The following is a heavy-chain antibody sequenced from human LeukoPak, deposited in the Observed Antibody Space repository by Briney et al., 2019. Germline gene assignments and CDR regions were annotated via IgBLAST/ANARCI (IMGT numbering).Heavy chain of an antibody. J-gene: IGHJ6*02. CDR1: GYTFTSYG. V-gene: IGHV1-18*01. D-gene: IGHD6-13*01. CDR2: ISAYNGNT. Sequence: ASVKVSCKASGYTFTSYGISWVRQAPGQGLEWMGWISAYNGNTNYAQKLQGRVTMTTDTSTSTAYMELRSLRSDDTAVYYCARDSPNNVAAGPYCYYGMDVWGQGTTVTVSS. CDR3: ARDSPNNVAAGPYCYYGMDV.